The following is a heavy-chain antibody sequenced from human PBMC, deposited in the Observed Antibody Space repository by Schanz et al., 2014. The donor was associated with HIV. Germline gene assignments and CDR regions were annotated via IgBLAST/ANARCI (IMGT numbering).Heavy chain of an antibody. V-gene: IGHV3-48*04. CDR3: AKGKGLTVVVVDAFDI. CDR2: ISISGRTI. Sequence: EVQVLESGGGLVQPGGSLRLSCAASGFTFSIYAMSWVRQAPGKGLEWISYISISGRTISYADSVKGRFTISRDNAKNSLFLQMNSLRAEDTAVYYCAKGKGLTVVVVDAFDIWGQGTMVTVSS. J-gene: IGHJ3*02. D-gene: IGHD3-22*01. CDR1: GFTFSIYA.